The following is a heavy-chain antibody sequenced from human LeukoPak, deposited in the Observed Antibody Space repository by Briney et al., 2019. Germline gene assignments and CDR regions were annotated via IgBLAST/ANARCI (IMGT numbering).Heavy chain of an antibody. CDR1: GGSINTPNYY. Sequence: SSETLSLTCTVSGGSINTPNYYWGWIRQTPGKGLEWIGNIFYSGGTYYSPSLTSRVTISLDTSRNQFSLKLSSVTAADTAVYYCARVHYGDYTTDYWGQGTLVTVSS. V-gene: IGHV4-39*07. CDR3: ARVHYGDYTTDY. J-gene: IGHJ4*02. D-gene: IGHD4-17*01. CDR2: IFYSGGT.